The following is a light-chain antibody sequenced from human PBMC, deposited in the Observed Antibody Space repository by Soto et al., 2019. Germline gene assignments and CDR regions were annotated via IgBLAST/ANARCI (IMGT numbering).Light chain of an antibody. CDR3: QQLNSYPLT. J-gene: IGKJ4*01. Sequence: DIQLTQSPSFLSASVGDRVTITCRARQGISSDLAWYQQKPGKAPKLLIYAASTLQSGVPSRFSGSGSGTEFTLTISSLQPEDFATYYCQQLNSYPLTFGGGTKVEIK. CDR1: QGISSD. CDR2: AAS. V-gene: IGKV1-9*01.